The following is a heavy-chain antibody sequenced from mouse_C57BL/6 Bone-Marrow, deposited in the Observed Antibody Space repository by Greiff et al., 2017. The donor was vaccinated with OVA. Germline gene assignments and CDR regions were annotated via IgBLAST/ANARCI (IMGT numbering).Heavy chain of an antibody. CDR1: GFSFNTYA. CDR3: VRQWLLRECAMDY. V-gene: IGHV10-1*01. D-gene: IGHD2-3*01. Sequence: EVQLVESGGGLVQPKGSLKLSCAASGFSFNTYAMNWVRQAPGKGLEWVARIRSKSNNYATYYADSVKDRFTISRDDSESMLYLQMNNLKTEDTAMYYCVRQWLLRECAMDYWGQGTSVTVSS. J-gene: IGHJ4*01. CDR2: IRSKSNNYAT.